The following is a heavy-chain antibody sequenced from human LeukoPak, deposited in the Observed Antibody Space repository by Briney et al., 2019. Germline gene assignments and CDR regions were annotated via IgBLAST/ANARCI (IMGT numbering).Heavy chain of an antibody. D-gene: IGHD3-10*01. CDR2: IYYSGST. V-gene: IGHV4-59*01. Sequence: PSETLSLTCTVSGGSISSYYWSWIRQPPGKGLEWIGYIYYSGSTNYNPSLKSRVTISVDTSKNQFSLKLSSVTAADTAVYYCARGVTAGWFDPCGQGTLVTVSS. CDR1: GGSISSYY. J-gene: IGHJ5*02. CDR3: ARGVTAGWFDP.